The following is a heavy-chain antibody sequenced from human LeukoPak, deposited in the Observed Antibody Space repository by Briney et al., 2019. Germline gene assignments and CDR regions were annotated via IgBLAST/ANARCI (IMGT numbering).Heavy chain of an antibody. CDR1: GGSFSGYY. D-gene: IGHD3-22*01. V-gene: IGHV4-34*01. J-gene: IGHJ5*02. Sequence: SETLSLTCAVYGGSFSGYYWSWIRQPPGKGLEWIGETNHSGSTNYNPSLKSRVTISVDTSKNQFSLKLSSVTAADTAVYYCARGRISGYYYVRIRGWFDPWGQGTLVTVSS. CDR2: TNHSGST. CDR3: ARGRISGYYYVRIRGWFDP.